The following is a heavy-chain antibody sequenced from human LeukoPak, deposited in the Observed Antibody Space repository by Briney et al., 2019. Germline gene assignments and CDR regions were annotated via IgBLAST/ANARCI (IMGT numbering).Heavy chain of an antibody. CDR1: GFTFTSYW. D-gene: IGHD1/OR15-1a*01. Sequence: GGSLRLSRAASGFTFTSYWMGWVRQAPGKGLEWVAHIKGDGSDKEYVDSVKGRFTISRDNAKNSLYLQMNSLRAEDTAVYYCARWRTYIQGFFDPWGQGTLVTVSS. V-gene: IGHV3-7*05. CDR3: ARWRTYIQGFFDP. J-gene: IGHJ5*02. CDR2: IKGDGSDK.